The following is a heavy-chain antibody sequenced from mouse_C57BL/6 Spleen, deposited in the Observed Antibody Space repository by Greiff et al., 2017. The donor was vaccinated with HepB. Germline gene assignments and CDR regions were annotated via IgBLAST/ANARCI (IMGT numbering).Heavy chain of an antibody. CDR1: GFTFSDYG. CDR2: ISSGSSTI. CDR3: ARPQTAQATGYYAMDY. J-gene: IGHJ4*01. Sequence: EVQLVESGGGLVKPGGSLKLSCAASGFTFSDYGMHWVRQAPEKGLEWVAYISSGSSTIYYADTVKGRFTISRDNAKNTLFLQMTSLRSEDTAMYYCARPQTAQATGYYAMDYWGQGTSVTVSS. D-gene: IGHD3-2*02. V-gene: IGHV5-17*01.